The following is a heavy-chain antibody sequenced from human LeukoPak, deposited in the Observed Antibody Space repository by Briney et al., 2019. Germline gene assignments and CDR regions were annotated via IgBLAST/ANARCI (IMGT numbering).Heavy chain of an antibody. Sequence: GGSLRLSCAASGFTFSAYGVHWVRQAPGKGLEWLAFIRYDGRIKNYADSVKGRFTIPRDNSKNTLYLQKNSQTTEDTSFYYCARSRAAAGDWLDPWGQGTLVIVSS. J-gene: IGHJ5*02. V-gene: IGHV3-30*02. D-gene: IGHD6-13*01. CDR2: IRYDGRIK. CDR3: ARSRAAAGDWLDP. CDR1: GFTFSAYG.